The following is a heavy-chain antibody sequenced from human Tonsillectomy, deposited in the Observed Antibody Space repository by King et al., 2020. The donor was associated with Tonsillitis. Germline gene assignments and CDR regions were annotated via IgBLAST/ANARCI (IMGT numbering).Heavy chain of an antibody. D-gene: IGHD3-10*01. V-gene: IGHV3-7*03. J-gene: IGHJ4*02. Sequence: VQLVESGGGLVQPGGSLRLSCAASGFTFSDYWMSWVRQAPGKGLEWVANIREDGGEIQYVDSVKGRFTISRDNAQKSLFLQMKVLRAEDTAVYFCARVRVAATRASLFDYWGQGTRLTVSS. CDR3: ARVRVAATRASLFDY. CDR2: IREDGGEI. CDR1: GFTFSDYW.